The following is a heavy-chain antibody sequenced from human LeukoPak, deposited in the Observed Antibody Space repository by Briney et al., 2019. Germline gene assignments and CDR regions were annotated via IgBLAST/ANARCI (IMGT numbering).Heavy chain of an antibody. V-gene: IGHV3-48*04. CDR2: IDDSSSRI. D-gene: IGHD3-3*01. CDR3: ASRVAFDI. J-gene: IGHJ3*02. CDR1: GFTFSSYA. Sequence: GGSLRLSCAASGFTFSSYAMSWIRQAPGKGLEWVSYIDDSSSRINYADSVKGRFTISRDNAKNSLFLQMNSLTVEDTAVYYCASRVAFDIWGLGTMVTVSS.